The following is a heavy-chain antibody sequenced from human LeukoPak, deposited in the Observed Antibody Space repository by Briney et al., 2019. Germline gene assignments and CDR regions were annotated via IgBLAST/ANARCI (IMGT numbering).Heavy chain of an antibody. CDR1: GFTLSSYA. Sequence: GGSLRLSCAASGFTLSSYALSWVRQAPGKGLEGVSGSSGSDGSAYYADSVKGRFTISRDTSRNSLYLRMHSLRPEDTAVYYCAKDVEATITSGGYYFDHWGQGALVTVSS. J-gene: IGHJ4*02. V-gene: IGHV3-23*01. CDR2: SSGSDGSA. CDR3: AKDVEATITSGGYYFDH. D-gene: IGHD5-12*01.